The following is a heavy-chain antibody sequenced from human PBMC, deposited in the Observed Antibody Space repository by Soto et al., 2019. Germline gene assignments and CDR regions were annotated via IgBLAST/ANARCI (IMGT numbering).Heavy chain of an antibody. CDR1: GGSISSGGYS. J-gene: IGHJ4*02. CDR3: ARGLISGSHYSGGWYYFDS. V-gene: IGHV4-30-2*01. CDR2: IYHSGST. D-gene: IGHD1-26*01. Sequence: SETLSLTCAVSGGSISSGGYSWSWIRQPPGKGLEWIGYIYHSGSTYYNPSLKSRVTISVHTSNSQFSLELSSVTAADTAVYYCARGLISGSHYSGGWYYFDSWGQGTQVTVSS.